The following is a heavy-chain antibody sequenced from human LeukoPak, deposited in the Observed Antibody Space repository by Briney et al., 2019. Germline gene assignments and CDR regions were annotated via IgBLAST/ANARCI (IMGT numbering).Heavy chain of an antibody. CDR1: GFTFSSYA. J-gene: IGHJ4*02. CDR3: AKDLDGIVGASGEY. D-gene: IGHD1-26*01. CDR2: ISYDGSNK. Sequence: GGSLRLSCAASGFTFSSYAMHWVRQAPGKGLEWVAVISYDGSNKYYADSVKGRFTISRDNSKNTLYLQMNSLRAEDTAVYYCAKDLDGIVGASGEYWGQGTLVTVSS. V-gene: IGHV3-30-3*01.